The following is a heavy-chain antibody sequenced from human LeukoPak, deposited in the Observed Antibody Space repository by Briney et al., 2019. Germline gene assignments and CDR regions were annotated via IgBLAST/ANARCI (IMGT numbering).Heavy chain of an antibody. J-gene: IGHJ6*02. V-gene: IGHV3-7*03. CDR1: GFTFSSYW. CDR2: IKQDGSEK. CDR3: ARNNGMDV. Sequence: GGSLRLSCAASGFTFSSYWMSWVRQVPGKGLEWVANIKQDGSEKYYVDSVKGRFTISKDNAKNSLYLQMNSLRAEDTALYHCARNNGMDVWGQGTTVIVSS.